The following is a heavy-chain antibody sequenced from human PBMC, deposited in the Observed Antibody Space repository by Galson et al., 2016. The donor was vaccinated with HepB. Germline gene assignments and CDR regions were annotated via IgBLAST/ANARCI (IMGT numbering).Heavy chain of an antibody. CDR1: QFTFSSYG. Sequence: SLRLSCAASQFTFSSYGMHWVRQAPGKGLEWVAVISYDGSNEYYGDSVKGRFTISRDNSKNTLYLQMNSLRTEDTAVFYCARGIRYGMDVWGQGTTVTVSS. CDR3: ARGIRYGMDV. CDR2: ISYDGSNE. V-gene: IGHV3-30*03. J-gene: IGHJ6*02.